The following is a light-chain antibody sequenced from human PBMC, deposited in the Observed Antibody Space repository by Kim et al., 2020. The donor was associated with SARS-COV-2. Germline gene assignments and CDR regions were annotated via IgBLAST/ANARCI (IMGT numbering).Light chain of an antibody. CDR2: AAS. CDR1: QGMSSS. J-gene: IGKJ4*01. V-gene: IGKV1-9*01. Sequence: IQLTQSPSSLSASVGDLVTITCRASQGMSSSFAWYQQKPGKAPQLLIYAASTLQSGVPSRFSGSGSGTEFTLTISSLQPEDFATYYCQHVTTFGGGTKVEI. CDR3: QHVTT.